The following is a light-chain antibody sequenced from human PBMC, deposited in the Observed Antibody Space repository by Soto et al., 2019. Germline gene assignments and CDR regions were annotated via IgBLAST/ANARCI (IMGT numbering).Light chain of an antibody. CDR1: SSDIGAYNF. CDR3: SSWTTSTTMI. V-gene: IGLV2-14*03. Sequence: QSALTQPASVSGSPGQSITISCTGTSSDIGAYNFVSWYQQHPGKAPKLMLYDVNIRPSGVSNRFSGSKSGNTASLTISGFQAEDEADYYCSSWTTSTTMIFGGGTNVTAL. J-gene: IGLJ2*01. CDR2: DVN.